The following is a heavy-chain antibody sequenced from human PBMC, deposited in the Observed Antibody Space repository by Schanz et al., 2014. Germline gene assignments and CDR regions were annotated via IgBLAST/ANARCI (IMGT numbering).Heavy chain of an antibody. J-gene: IGHJ4*02. CDR3: ARDSGSSSWYPSDY. Sequence: VQLVESGGGVVQPGRSLRLSCAASGFTFSNHALSWVRQAPGKGLEWVSIIYTDGSTYYADSVRDRFTISRDNSKNMLYLQMNNLRAEDTALYYCARDSGSSSWYPSDYWGQGTLVTVSS. CDR2: IYTDGST. CDR1: GFTFSNHA. D-gene: IGHD6-13*01. V-gene: IGHV3-66*01.